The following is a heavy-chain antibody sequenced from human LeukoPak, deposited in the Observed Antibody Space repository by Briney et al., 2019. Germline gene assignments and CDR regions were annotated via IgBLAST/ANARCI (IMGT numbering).Heavy chain of an antibody. J-gene: IGHJ4*02. V-gene: IGHV3-33*01. D-gene: IGHD1-14*01. CDR3: ARASGPFDY. Sequence: SCKASGGTFSSYGMHWVRQAPGKGLEWVAVIWSDGSNKYYADSVKGRFTISRDNSRNTLYLQMNSLRAEDTAVYYCARASGPFDYWGQGTLVTVSS. CDR1: GGTFSSYG. CDR2: IWSDGSNK.